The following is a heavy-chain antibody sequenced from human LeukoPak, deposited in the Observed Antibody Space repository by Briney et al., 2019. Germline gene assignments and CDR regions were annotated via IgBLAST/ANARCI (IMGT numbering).Heavy chain of an antibody. CDR1: GGSISSYY. CDR2: IFYSGGN. J-gene: IGHJ3*02. D-gene: IGHD2-2*01. Sequence: PSETLSLTCTVSGGSISSYYWTWIRQPPGKGLEWIGYIFYSGGNNYNPSLKSRVTISVDTSKNHFSLKLSSVTAADTAVYYCARLGSTFDIWGQGTMVTVSS. V-gene: IGHV4-59*08. CDR3: ARLGSTFDI.